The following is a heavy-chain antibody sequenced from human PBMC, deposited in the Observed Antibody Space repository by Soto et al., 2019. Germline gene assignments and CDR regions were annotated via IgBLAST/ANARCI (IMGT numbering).Heavy chain of an antibody. D-gene: IGHD3-9*01. Sequence: GALRLSCAASGFTFSSYGMHWVRQAPGKGLEWVAVIWYDGSNKYYADSVKGRFTISRDNSKNTLYLQMNSLRAEDTAVYYCARAGHYDILTGYPSDSYYYYMDVWGKGTTVTVSS. CDR2: IWYDGSNK. J-gene: IGHJ6*03. V-gene: IGHV3-33*01. CDR3: ARAGHYDILTGYPSDSYYYYMDV. CDR1: GFTFSSYG.